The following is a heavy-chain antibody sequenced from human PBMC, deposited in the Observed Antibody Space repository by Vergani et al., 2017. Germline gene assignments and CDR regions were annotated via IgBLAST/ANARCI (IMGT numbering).Heavy chain of an antibody. V-gene: IGHV4-30-4*01. J-gene: IGHJ3*02. Sequence: QVQLQESGPGLVKPSQTLSLTCTVSGCSISSGDYYWSWIRQPPGKGLEWIGYIYYSGRTYYNPSLKSRVTISVDTSKNQFSLKLSSVTAADTAVYYCAGWYSGSYSGGAYAFDSWDQRTMVTVSS. CDR1: GCSISSGDYY. CDR2: IYYSGRT. CDR3: AGWYSGSYSGGAYAFDS. D-gene: IGHD1-26*01.